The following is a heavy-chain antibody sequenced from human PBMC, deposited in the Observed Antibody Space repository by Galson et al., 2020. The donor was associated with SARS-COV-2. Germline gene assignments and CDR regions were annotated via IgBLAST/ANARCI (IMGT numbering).Heavy chain of an antibody. J-gene: IGHJ4*02. CDR3: ARLPVVRGVDY. V-gene: IGHV4-59*01. D-gene: IGHD3-10*01. CDR2: LYYGGKT. CDR1: GCSINIYY. Sequence: ASETLSLTCTVSGCSINIYYWSWIRQPPGKGLEWIGYLYYGGKTNYNPSLKSRVTISVDTSKSQFSLTLSSVTAADTAMYYCARLPVVRGVDYWGQGIPVTVSS.